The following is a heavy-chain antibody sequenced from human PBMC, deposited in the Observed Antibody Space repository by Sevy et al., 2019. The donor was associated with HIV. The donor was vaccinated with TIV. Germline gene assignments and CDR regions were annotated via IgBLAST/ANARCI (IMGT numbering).Heavy chain of an antibody. Sequence: ASVKVSCKASGYTFTSYGISWVRQAPGQGLEWMGWISAYNGNTNYAQKLQGRVTMTTDTSTGTAYMELRSLGSDDTAVYYCARRGKGGAFDIWGQGTMVTVSS. CDR1: GYTFTSYG. J-gene: IGHJ3*02. CDR2: ISAYNGNT. V-gene: IGHV1-18*04. CDR3: ARRGKGGAFDI. D-gene: IGHD3-16*01.